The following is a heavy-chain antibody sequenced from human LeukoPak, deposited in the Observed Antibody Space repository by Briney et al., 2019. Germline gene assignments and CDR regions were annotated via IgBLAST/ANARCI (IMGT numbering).Heavy chain of an antibody. D-gene: IGHD2/OR15-2a*01. CDR3: ALSPVRDSGYFDY. CDR1: GITLSSYS. J-gene: IGHJ4*02. V-gene: IGHV3-21*01. CDR2: ISSSSSYI. Sequence: PGGSLRLSCAASGITLSSYSMIWVRRAPGKGLEWVSSISSSSSYIYYADSVKGRFTISRDNAKNSLYLQMNSLRAEDTAVYYCALSPVRDSGYFDYWGQGTLVTISS.